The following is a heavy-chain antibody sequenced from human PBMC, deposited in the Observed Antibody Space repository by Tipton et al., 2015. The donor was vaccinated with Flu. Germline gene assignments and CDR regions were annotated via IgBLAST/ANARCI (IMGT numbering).Heavy chain of an antibody. D-gene: IGHD6-19*01. CDR3: ARDRDSMGVAVNGAFDL. V-gene: IGHV3-11*01. Sequence: SLRLSCAVSGFTLTDYYFNWIRQAPGKGLEWISFISSSGSTVYYADSVKGRFTISMDNAKNSVYLQMNGLRVDDTAVYYCARDRDSMGVAVNGAFDLWGQGTMVTVAS. CDR1: GFTLTDYY. J-gene: IGHJ3*01. CDR2: ISSSGSTV.